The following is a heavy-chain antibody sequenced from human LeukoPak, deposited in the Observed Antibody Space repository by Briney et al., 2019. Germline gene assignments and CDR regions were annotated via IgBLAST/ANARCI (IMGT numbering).Heavy chain of an antibody. J-gene: IGHJ4*02. CDR2: ISGSGGST. Sequence: PGGSLRLSCAASGFTFSSYAMSWVRQAPGKGLEWVSAISGSGGSTYYADSVKGRFTISRDNSKNTLYLQMNSLRAEDTAVYYCARPGIAVAGSYLDYWGQGTLVTVSS. V-gene: IGHV3-23*01. D-gene: IGHD6-19*01. CDR3: ARPGIAVAGSYLDY. CDR1: GFTFSSYA.